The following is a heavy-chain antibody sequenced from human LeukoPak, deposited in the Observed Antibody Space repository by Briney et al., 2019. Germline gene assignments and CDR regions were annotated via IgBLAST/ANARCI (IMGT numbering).Heavy chain of an antibody. CDR2: IIPILGIA. D-gene: IGHD1-26*01. J-gene: IGHJ4*02. CDR1: GGTFSSYV. Sequence: SVKVSCKASGGTFSSYVISWVRQAPGQGLEWMGRIIPILGIANYAQKFQGRVTITADKSTSTAYMELSSLRSEDTAVYYCARSVGATGDFDYWGQGTLVTVSS. CDR3: ARSVGATGDFDY. V-gene: IGHV1-69*04.